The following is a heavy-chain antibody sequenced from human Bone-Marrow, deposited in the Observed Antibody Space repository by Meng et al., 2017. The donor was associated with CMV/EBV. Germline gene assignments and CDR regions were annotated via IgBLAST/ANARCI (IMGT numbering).Heavy chain of an antibody. V-gene: IGHV3-72*01. CDR3: ARDGSGGLGY. CDR1: GFTFSDHY. CDR2: TRNKANSYTT. D-gene: IGHD1-26*01. Sequence: GESLKISCAASGFTFSDHYMDWVRQAPGKGLEWVGRTRNKANSYTTEYAASVKGRFTISRDDSKNSLYLQMNSLKTEDTAVYYCARDGSGGLGYWGQGTLVTFSS. J-gene: IGHJ4*02.